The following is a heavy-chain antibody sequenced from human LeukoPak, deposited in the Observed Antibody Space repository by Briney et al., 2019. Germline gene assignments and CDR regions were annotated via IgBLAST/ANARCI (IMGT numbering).Heavy chain of an antibody. Sequence: ASVKVSCKASGYTFTGYYMHWVRQAPGQGLEWMGRINPNSGGTNYAQKFQGRVTMTRDTSISTAYMELSRLSSDDTAVYYCARGAAATRKYYYDSRAGFDYWGQGTLVTVSS. V-gene: IGHV1-2*06. CDR3: ARGAAATRKYYYDSRAGFDY. CDR2: INPNSGGT. J-gene: IGHJ4*02. CDR1: GYTFTGYY. D-gene: IGHD3-22*01.